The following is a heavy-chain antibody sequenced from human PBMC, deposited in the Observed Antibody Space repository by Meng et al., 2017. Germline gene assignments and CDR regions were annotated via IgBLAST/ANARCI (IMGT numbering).Heavy chain of an antibody. D-gene: IGHD6-19*01. V-gene: IGHV1-3*01. CDR2: INAGNSDT. J-gene: IGHJ4*02. CDR1: GYTFTTYA. CDR3: ARAIAVSGTGRFDY. Sequence: VQMWKSWAEVKKPGASLKVSCKASGYTFTTYAIHWVRQAPGQRLEWMGWINAGNSDTKYSPKLQGRVTITRDTSASTVYMEVSSLRSEDTGVYYCARAIAVSGTGRFDYWGQGTLVTVSS.